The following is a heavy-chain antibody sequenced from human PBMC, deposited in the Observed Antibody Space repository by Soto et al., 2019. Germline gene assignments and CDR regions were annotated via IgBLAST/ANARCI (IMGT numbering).Heavy chain of an antibody. CDR1: GGSISSYY. V-gene: IGHV4-59*12. J-gene: IGHJ6*02. CDR2: IYYSGST. D-gene: IGHD2-21*02. Sequence: SETLSLTCTVSGGSISSYYWSWIRQPPGKGLEWIGYIYYSGSTNYNPSLKSRVTISVDTSKNLFSLKLSSVTAADTAVYFCAREDDGGDRDYYGLDVWGQGTTVTVSS. CDR3: AREDDGGDRDYYGLDV.